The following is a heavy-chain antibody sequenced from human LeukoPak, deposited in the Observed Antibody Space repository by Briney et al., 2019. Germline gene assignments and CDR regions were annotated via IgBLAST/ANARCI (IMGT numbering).Heavy chain of an antibody. CDR2: INWSGGST. CDR1: GFAFDEHG. Sequence: GGSLRLSCTASGFAFDEHGMSWVRQVPGKGLEWVSGINWSGGSTGYADPLRGRFTISRDNAKNSLYLQMDSLRAEDTALYYCARAPITSPFYFDYWGQGTLVPVSS. CDR3: ARAPITSPFYFDY. D-gene: IGHD2-2*01. V-gene: IGHV3-20*04. J-gene: IGHJ4*02.